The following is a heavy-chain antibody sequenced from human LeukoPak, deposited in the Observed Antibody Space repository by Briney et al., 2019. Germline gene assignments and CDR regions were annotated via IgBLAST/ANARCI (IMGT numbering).Heavy chain of an antibody. CDR1: GFTFSSYE. D-gene: IGHD2-2*02. V-gene: IGHV3-48*03. CDR2: ISSSGSTI. J-gene: IGHJ5*02. CDR3: AKDSPLYCSSTSCYTS. Sequence: GGSLRLSCAASGFTFSSYEMNWVRQAPGKGLEWVSYISSSGSTIYYADSVKGRFTISRDNSKNTLYLQMNSLRAEDTAVYYCAKDSPLYCSSTSCYTSWGQGTLVTVSS.